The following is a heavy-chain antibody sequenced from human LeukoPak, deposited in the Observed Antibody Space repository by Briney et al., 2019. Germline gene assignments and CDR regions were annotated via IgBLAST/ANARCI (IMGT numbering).Heavy chain of an antibody. V-gene: IGHV3-30-3*01. D-gene: IGHD6-13*01. CDR2: ISYDGSNK. CDR3: AKAWGSSWYIYDY. Sequence: GGSLRLSCAASGFTFSSYAMHWVRQAPGKGLEWVAVISYDGSNKYYADSVKGRFTISRDNSKNTLYLQMNSLRAEDTAVYYCAKAWGSSWYIYDYWGQGTLVTVSS. CDR1: GFTFSSYA. J-gene: IGHJ4*02.